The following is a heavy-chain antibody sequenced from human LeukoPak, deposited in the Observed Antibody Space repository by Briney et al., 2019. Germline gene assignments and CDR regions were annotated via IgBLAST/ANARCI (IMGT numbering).Heavy chain of an antibody. D-gene: IGHD2-21*01. J-gene: IGHJ4*02. CDR1: GFTFSSYG. V-gene: IGHV3-33*01. CDR2: IWYDGSNK. Sequence: GRSLRLSCAASGFTFSSYGMHWVRQAPGKGLEWVALIWYDGSNKYYADSVKGRFTISRDNAKNSLYLQMNSLRAEDTAVYYCARTKHTYRALDYWGQGTLVTVSS. CDR3: ARTKHTYRALDY.